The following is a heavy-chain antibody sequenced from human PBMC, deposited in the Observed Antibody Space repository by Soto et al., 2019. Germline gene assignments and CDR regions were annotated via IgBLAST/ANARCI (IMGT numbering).Heavy chain of an antibody. CDR3: AIDLWGARYYYDAMDV. Sequence: PGGSLRLSCAASGFTFSSHGMHWVRQAPGKGLEWVAGTSYDGTNKYYAKSVQGRFTISRENSMKTLYLQMNSLRAEDTAVYYFAIDLWGARYYYDAMDVWGQGTTVTVSS. CDR2: TSYDGTNK. D-gene: IGHD1-26*01. CDR1: GFTFSSHG. V-gene: IGHV3-30*03. J-gene: IGHJ6*02.